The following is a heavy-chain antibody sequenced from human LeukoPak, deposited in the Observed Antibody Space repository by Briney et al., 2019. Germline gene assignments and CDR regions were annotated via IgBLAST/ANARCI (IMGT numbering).Heavy chain of an antibody. V-gene: IGHV3-23*01. CDR1: GFTFSSYA. CDR3: AKDRQYQRGPCDY. D-gene: IGHD2-2*01. CDR2: IRGSGGST. J-gene: IGHJ4*02. Sequence: GGSLRLSCAASGFTFSSYAMSWVRQAPGKGLEWVSAIRGSGGSTYYADSVKGRFTISRDNSKNTLYLQMNSLRAEDTAVYYCAKDRQYQRGPCDYWGQGTLVTVSS.